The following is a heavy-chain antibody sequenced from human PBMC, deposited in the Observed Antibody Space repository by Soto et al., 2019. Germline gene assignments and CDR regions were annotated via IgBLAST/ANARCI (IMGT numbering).Heavy chain of an antibody. CDR3: ARHEGGYDILTGYYKAQPFDQ. CDR1: GYTFGHFY. D-gene: IGHD3-9*01. Sequence: ASVKVSCKSSGYTFGHFYITWVRQAPGQGLEWMGAISPHNRNTNYAEKFRGRVTMTTDTSTTTAYMELRSLRSDDTAVYYCARHEGGYDILTGYYKAQPFDQWGQGALVTVSA. V-gene: IGHV1-18*01. J-gene: IGHJ4*02. CDR2: ISPHNRNT.